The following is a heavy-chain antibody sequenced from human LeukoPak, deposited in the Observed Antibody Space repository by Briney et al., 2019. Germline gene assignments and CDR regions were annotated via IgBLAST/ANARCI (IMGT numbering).Heavy chain of an antibody. CDR1: GDTFNNYA. CDR3: ARYRDSSGYCFDY. CDR2: IRAYNGNT. Sequence: ASMKVSCKASGDTFNNYAVSWVRQAPGHGPEWMGWIRAYNGNTNYAQKLQGRVTMTTDTSTRTAYMELRGLRSDYTAVYYCARYRDSSGYCFDYWGQGTLVTVSS. J-gene: IGHJ4*02. D-gene: IGHD3-22*01. V-gene: IGHV1-18*01.